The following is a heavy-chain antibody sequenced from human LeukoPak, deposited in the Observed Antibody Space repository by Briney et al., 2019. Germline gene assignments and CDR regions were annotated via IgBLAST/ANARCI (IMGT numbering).Heavy chain of an antibody. CDR1: GFTFSSYG. CDR2: ISYDGSNK. J-gene: IGHJ4*02. D-gene: IGHD6-19*01. CDR3: AKEGVPRMRSGWYLNY. Sequence: PGGSLRLSCAASGFTFSSYGMSWVRQAPGKGLEWVAVISYDGSNKYYADSVKGRFTISRDNSKNTLYLQMNSLRAEDTAVYYCAKEGVPRMRSGWYLNYWGQGTLVTVSS. V-gene: IGHV3-30*18.